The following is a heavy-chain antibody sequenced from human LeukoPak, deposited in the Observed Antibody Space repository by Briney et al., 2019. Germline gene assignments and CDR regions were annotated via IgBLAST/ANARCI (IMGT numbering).Heavy chain of an antibody. V-gene: IGHV4-61*03. D-gene: IGHD2-15*01. CDR3: ATAAGYCSGGYCYSGSNYFDY. CDR1: GGSVSSGSYY. Sequence: SETLSLTCTVSGGSVSSGSYYWSWIRQPPGKGLEWIGYIYHSGSTNYNPSLKSRVTISVDTSKNHFSLKLSSVTAADTTVYYCATAAGYCSGGYCYSGSNYFDYWGQGTLVTVSS. J-gene: IGHJ4*02. CDR2: IYHSGST.